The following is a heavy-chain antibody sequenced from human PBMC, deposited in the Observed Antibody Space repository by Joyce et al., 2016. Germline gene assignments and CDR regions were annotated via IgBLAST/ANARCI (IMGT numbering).Heavy chain of an antibody. CDR1: GFNFRDNY. D-gene: IGHD4-11*01. CDR2: ISGSGGTI. J-gene: IGHJ6*02. CDR3: ARYSKGYYYNYYMDV. V-gene: IGHV3-11*01. Sequence: SGFNFRDNYMSWIRQAPGKGLEWLSYISGSGGTIDDTNYVKDRFTMSRDNAKNSVYLQMNSLRAEDTAVYYCARYSKGYYYNYYMDVWGQGTTVTVSS.